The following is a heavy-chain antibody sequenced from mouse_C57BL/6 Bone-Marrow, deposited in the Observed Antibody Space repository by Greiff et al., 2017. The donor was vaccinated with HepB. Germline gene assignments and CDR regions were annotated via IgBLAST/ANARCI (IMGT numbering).Heavy chain of an antibody. CDR3: ARGGYGRGFAY. Sequence: EVKLMESGGGLVKPGGSLKLSCAASGFTFSDYGMHWVRQAPEKGLEWVAYISSGSSTIYYADTVKGRFTISRDNAKNTLFLQMTSLRSEDTAMYYCARGGYGRGFAYWGQGTLVTVSA. CDR2: ISSGSSTI. D-gene: IGHD1-1*01. V-gene: IGHV5-17*01. J-gene: IGHJ3*01. CDR1: GFTFSDYG.